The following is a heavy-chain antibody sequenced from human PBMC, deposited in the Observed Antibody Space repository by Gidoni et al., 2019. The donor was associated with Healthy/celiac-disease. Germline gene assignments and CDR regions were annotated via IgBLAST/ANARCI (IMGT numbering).Heavy chain of an antibody. Sequence: QVQLVQSGAEVKKPGASVKVSCKVSGYTLTELSMHWVRQAPGKGLEWMGGFDPEDGETIYAQKFQGRVTMTEDTSTDTAYMELSSLRSEDTAVYYCATGGPVGMGIDSSGYYYSHWGQGTLVTVSS. V-gene: IGHV1-24*01. CDR3: ATGGPVGMGIDSSGYYYSH. J-gene: IGHJ4*02. CDR2: FDPEDGET. D-gene: IGHD3-22*01. CDR1: GYTLTELS.